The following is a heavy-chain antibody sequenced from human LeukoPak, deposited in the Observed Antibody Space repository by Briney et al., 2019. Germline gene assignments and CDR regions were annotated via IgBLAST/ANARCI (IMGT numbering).Heavy chain of an antibody. D-gene: IGHD3-22*01. CDR2: ISHDGTT. V-gene: IGHV4-4*02. J-gene: IGHJ4*02. CDR3: TREDRPFCPFAY. CDR1: GGSIDITNY. Sequence: SGTLSLTRGVSGGSIDITNYWSWVRQAPGKGLEWIGEISHDGTTNHNPSLRSRVAMSLDRANNQFSLSLTSVTAADTAVYYCTREDRPFCPFAYWGQGVLVTVSS.